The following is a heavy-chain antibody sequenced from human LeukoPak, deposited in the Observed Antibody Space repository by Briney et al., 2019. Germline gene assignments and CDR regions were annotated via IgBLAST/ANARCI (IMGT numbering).Heavy chain of an antibody. Sequence: GGSLRLSCAASGFTFSSYGMHWVRQAPGKGLEWVAVISYDGSNKYYADSVKGRFTISRDNSKNTLYLQMNSLRAEDTAVYYCARGVGTWGQGTLVTVSS. V-gene: IGHV3-30*03. CDR1: GFTFSSYG. CDR3: ARGVGT. J-gene: IGHJ4*02. CDR2: ISYDGSNK. D-gene: IGHD1-26*01.